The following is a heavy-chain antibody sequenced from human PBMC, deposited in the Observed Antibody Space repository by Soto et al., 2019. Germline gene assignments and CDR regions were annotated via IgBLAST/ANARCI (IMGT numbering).Heavy chain of an antibody. CDR2: TRNKANSYTT. D-gene: IGHD3-3*01. CDR1: GFTFSDHY. V-gene: IGHV3-72*01. CDR3: ARRATNYDFWSGPSYGMDV. Sequence: EVQLVESGGGLVQPGGSLRLSCAASGFTFSDHYMDWVRQAPGKGLEWVGRTRNKANSYTTEYAASVKGRFTISRDDSKNSLYLQMNSLKTEDTAVYYCARRATNYDFWSGPSYGMDVWGQGTTVTVSS. J-gene: IGHJ6*02.